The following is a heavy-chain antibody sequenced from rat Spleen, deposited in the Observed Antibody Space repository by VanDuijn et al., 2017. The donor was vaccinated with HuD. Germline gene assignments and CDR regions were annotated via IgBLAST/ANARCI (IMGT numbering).Heavy chain of an antibody. CDR2: ISYGDSSGHSGT. J-gene: IGHJ2*01. Sequence: EVQLVESGGGLVQPGRSLKLSCAASGFTFSDYGVAWVRQAQTKGLEWVATISYGDSSGHSGTYYRDSVKGRFTISRDNAKSTLSLQMDSLRSEDTATYYCARRHYGYTDYFDYWGQGVMVTVSS. CDR1: GFTFSDYG. D-gene: IGHD1-4*01. CDR3: ARRHYGYTDYFDY. V-gene: IGHV5-29*01.